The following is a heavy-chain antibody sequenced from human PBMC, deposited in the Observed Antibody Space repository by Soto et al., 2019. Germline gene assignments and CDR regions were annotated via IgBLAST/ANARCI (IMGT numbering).Heavy chain of an antibody. CDR3: ARVIQALGSGSYYPRGYYYYGMDV. Sequence: QVQLVESGGGVVQPGRSLRLSCAASGFTFSSYGMHWVRQAPGKGLEWVAVIWYDGSNKYYADSVKGRFTISRDNSKNTLYLQMNSLRAEDTAVYYCARVIQALGSGSYYPRGYYYYGMDVWGQGTTVTVSS. CDR2: IWYDGSNK. D-gene: IGHD3-10*02. V-gene: IGHV3-33*01. J-gene: IGHJ6*02. CDR1: GFTFSSYG.